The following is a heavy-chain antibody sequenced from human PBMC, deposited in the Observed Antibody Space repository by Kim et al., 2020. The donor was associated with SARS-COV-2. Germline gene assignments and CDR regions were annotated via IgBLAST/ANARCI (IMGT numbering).Heavy chain of an antibody. D-gene: IGHD3-16*02. Sequence: SVKVSCKASGGTFSSYAISWVRQAPGQGLEWMVRIIPILGIANYAQKFQGRVTITADKSTSTAYMELSSLRSEDTAVYYCAREYTYYDYVWGSYRYNWFDPWGQGTLVTVSS. CDR3: AREYTYYDYVWGSYRYNWFDP. J-gene: IGHJ5*02. V-gene: IGHV1-69*04. CDR1: GGTFSSYA. CDR2: IIPILGIA.